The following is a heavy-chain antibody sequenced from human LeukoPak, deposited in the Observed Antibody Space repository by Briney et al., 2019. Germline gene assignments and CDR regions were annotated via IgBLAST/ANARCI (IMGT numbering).Heavy chain of an antibody. CDR2: ITADGGTT. CDR3: ARGLGGPPFDY. V-gene: IGHV3-64*01. J-gene: IGHJ4*02. Sequence: PGRSLRLSCAASGLNFRAYGMHWVRQAPGQGLEYVTAITADGGTTWHSNSLNDRLTISRDTSKNTLYRQMGRLNTEDTALSSCARGLGGPPFDYWGQGILVTVSS. D-gene: IGHD1-26*01. CDR1: GLNFRAYG.